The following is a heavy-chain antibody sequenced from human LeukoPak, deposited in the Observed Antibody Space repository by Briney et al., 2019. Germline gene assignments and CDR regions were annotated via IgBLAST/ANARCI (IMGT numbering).Heavy chain of an antibody. CDR2: INLNVGST. D-gene: IGHD4-11*01. V-gene: IGHV3-20*04. J-gene: IGHJ4*02. Sequence: GGSLRLSCAASGFTFDDYGMSWVRQTPGKGLEWVSGINLNVGSTGYADSVKGRFTTSRDNAKNSLYLQMNSLRAEDTALYYSARDLKVTLDYWGQGTLVTVSS. CDR3: ARDLKVTLDY. CDR1: GFTFDDYG.